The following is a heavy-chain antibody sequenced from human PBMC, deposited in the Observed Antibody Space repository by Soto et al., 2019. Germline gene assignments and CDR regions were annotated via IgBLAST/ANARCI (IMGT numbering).Heavy chain of an antibody. CDR2: IYNSGNT. CDR1: GGSISGYF. Sequence: PSETLSLTCTVSGGSISGYFWSWIRQPPGKGLEWIGNIYNSGNTNYNPSILSRVTISVDTSKNQFSLKLSSVTAADTAVYYCAREPSIWGQGTLVTVSS. J-gene: IGHJ4*02. V-gene: IGHV4-59*12. CDR3: AREPSI.